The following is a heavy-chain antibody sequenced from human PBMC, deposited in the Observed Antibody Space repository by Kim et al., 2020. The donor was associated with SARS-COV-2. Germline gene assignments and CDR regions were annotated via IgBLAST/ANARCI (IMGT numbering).Heavy chain of an antibody. CDR3: ATDRLIYSGSYFY. D-gene: IGHD1-26*01. V-gene: IGHV1-24*01. J-gene: IGHJ4*02. Sequence: YGQKFQGRVTMTEDTSTDTAYMELSSLRSEDTAVYYCATDRLIYSGSYFYWGQGTLVTVSS.